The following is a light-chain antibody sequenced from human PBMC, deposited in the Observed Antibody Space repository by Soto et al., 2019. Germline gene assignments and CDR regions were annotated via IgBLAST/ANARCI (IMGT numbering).Light chain of an antibody. J-gene: IGLJ1*01. CDR3: QSYDSSLSGSTV. Sequence: QSVLTQPPSVSGAPGQRVTISCTGTSSNIGAGYDVHWYQQFSGTAPKLLIYDNNNRPSGVPDRFSGSKSGTSASLAITGLQAEDEADYYRQSYDSSLSGSTVFGTGTKVTVL. V-gene: IGLV1-40*01. CDR1: SSNIGAGYD. CDR2: DNN.